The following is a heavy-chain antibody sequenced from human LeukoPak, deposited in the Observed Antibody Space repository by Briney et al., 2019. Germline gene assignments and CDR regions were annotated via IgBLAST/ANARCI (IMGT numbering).Heavy chain of an antibody. CDR1: GGSISSYY. Sequence: SETLSLTCTVSGGSISSYYWSWIRQPPGKGLEWIGYIYYSGSTNHNPSLKSRVTISVDTSKNQFSLKLSSVTAADTAVYYCARHRGVSSGWLSSFDYWGQGTLVTVSS. J-gene: IGHJ4*02. CDR3: ARHRGVSSGWLSSFDY. D-gene: IGHD6-19*01. CDR2: IYYSGST. V-gene: IGHV4-59*08.